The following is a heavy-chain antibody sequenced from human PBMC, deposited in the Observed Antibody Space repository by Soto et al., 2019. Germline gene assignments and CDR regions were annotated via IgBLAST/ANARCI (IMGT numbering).Heavy chain of an antibody. Sequence: GGSLRLSCAASGFTFSSYAMSWVRQAPGKGLEWVSAISGSGGSTYYADSVKGRFTISRDNSKNTLYLQMNSLRAEDTAVYYCAKAEVWGIAAAGTRWYFDYWGQGTLVTVS. J-gene: IGHJ4*02. V-gene: IGHV3-23*01. CDR2: ISGSGGST. D-gene: IGHD6-13*01. CDR3: AKAEVWGIAAAGTRWYFDY. CDR1: GFTFSSYA.